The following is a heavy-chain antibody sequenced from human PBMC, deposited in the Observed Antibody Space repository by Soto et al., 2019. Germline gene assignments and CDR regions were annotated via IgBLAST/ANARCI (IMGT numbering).Heavy chain of an antibody. J-gene: IGHJ6*02. CDR3: ARADGSSSFV. Sequence: PSETLSLTCTVSGGSISSGDYYWSWIRQPPGKGLEWIGYISYLGITNYNPSLKSRARIPVDTSKNQFSLKLSSVTAADTAVYYCARADGSSSFVWGQGTTVTVSS. CDR2: ISYLGIT. CDR1: GGSISSGDYY. D-gene: IGHD6-6*01. V-gene: IGHV4-61*08.